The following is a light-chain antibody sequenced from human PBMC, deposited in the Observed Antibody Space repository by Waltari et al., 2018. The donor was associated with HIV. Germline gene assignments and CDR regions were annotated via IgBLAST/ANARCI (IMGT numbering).Light chain of an antibody. J-gene: IGLJ1*01. CDR1: SRNVGGYNY. CDR3: SSYAGSDNFV. CDR2: EFN. V-gene: IGLV2-8*01. Sequence: QSALTQPPSASGSLGQSVTISCTGTSRNVGGYNYVSWYQLHPGKGPKLMIFEFNKRPSVVPDRFSASKSGNTASLTVSGLQAEDEADYYCSSYAGSDNFVFGTGTKVAVL.